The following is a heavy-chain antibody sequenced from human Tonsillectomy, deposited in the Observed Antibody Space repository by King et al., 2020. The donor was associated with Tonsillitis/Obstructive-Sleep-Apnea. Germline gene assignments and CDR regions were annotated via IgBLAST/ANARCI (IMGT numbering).Heavy chain of an antibody. Sequence: VQLVESGGGLVQPGGSLRLSCAASGFTFSSYAMSWVRQAPGKGLEWVSAISGSGGSTYYADSVKGRFTISRDNSKNTLYLQMNSLRAEATAVYYCANVAAPQFVYYYGMYVWGQGTTVTVSS. V-gene: IGHV3-23*04. CDR1: GFTFSSYA. J-gene: IGHJ6*02. D-gene: IGHD6-13*01. CDR2: ISGSGGST. CDR3: ANVAAPQFVYYYGMYV.